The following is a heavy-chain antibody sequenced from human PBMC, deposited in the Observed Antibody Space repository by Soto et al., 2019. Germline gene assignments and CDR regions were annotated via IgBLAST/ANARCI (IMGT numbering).Heavy chain of an antibody. V-gene: IGHV3-21*01. CDR1: VFTFSSYS. CDR2: ISSSSSYI. Sequence: WGSLLLSCAASVFTFSSYSMTWVRQAPGKGLDWVSSISSSSSYIYYADSVKGRFTISRDNAKNSLYLQMNSLRAEDTAVYYCARAPGQLWPNWGQGTLVTVSS. CDR3: ARAPGQLWPN. J-gene: IGHJ4*02. D-gene: IGHD5-18*01.